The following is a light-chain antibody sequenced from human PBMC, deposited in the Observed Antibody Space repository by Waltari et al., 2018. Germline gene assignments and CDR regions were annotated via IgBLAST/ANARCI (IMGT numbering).Light chain of an antibody. Sequence: AIRMTQSPSSFSASTGDSVTITCRASQGISSYLAWYQQKPGKAPKLLIYAASTLQSGVPSRFSGSGSGTDFTLTISCLQSEDFATYYCQQYYSYPCTFGQGTKVEIK. V-gene: IGKV1-8*01. CDR1: QGISSY. CDR3: QQYYSYPCT. CDR2: AAS. J-gene: IGKJ1*01.